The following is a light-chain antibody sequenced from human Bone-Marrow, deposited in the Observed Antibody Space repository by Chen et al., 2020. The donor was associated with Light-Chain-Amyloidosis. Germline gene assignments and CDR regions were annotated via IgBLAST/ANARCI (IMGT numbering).Light chain of an antibody. J-gene: IGLJ3*02. V-gene: IGLV3-21*02. CDR3: QVWDRSSDRPV. Sequence: SYVLTPPSLVSVAPGQTATIPCGGNNIGSTSVHWYQQTPGQAPLLVVYDDSDRPSGIPERLSGSNSGNTATLTISRVEAGDEADYYCQVWDRSSDRPVFGGGTKLTVL. CDR2: DDS. CDR1: NIGSTS.